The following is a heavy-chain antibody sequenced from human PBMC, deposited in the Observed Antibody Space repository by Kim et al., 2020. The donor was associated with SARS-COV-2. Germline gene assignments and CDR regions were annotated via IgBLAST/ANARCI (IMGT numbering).Heavy chain of an antibody. V-gene: IGHV4-61*07. D-gene: IGHD1-26*01. Sequence: TKYSPSLRSRVTISIDMSKNQFSLKLTSVTAADMAVYYCARHIYGRGGDSWGQGILVTVSP. CDR3: ARHIYGRGGDS. CDR2: T. J-gene: IGHJ4*02.